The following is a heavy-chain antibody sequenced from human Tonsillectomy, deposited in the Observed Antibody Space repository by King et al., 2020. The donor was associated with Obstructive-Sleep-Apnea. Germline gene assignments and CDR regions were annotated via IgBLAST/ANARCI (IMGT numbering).Heavy chain of an antibody. D-gene: IGHD3-22*01. J-gene: IGHJ3*02. Sequence: QLQESGPGLVKPSETLSLTCTVSGGSIITYYWSWIRQPPGKGLEWIGYIYYSGTTDYNPSLKSRVSISVDTSKNQFSLRLTSVTAADTAMYYCARDTDSSGYTYAFDIWGQGTMVTVSS. CDR2: IYYSGTT. CDR3: ARDTDSSGYTYAFDI. CDR1: GGSIITYY. V-gene: IGHV4-59*01.